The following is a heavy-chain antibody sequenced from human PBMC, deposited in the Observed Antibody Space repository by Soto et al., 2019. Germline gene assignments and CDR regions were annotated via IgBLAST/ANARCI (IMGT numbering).Heavy chain of an antibody. J-gene: IGHJ5*02. CDR2: IFSNDEK. Sequence: QVTLKESGPVLVKPTETLTLTCTVSGFSLSNARMGVSWIRQPPGKALEWLAHIFSNDEKSYSTSLKSRLTISKDTSKSQVVLNMTNMDPVDTATYYCARTGYCSGGSCYPSSWFDPWGQGTLVTVSS. CDR3: ARTGYCSGGSCYPSSWFDP. V-gene: IGHV2-26*01. D-gene: IGHD2-15*01. CDR1: GFSLSNARMG.